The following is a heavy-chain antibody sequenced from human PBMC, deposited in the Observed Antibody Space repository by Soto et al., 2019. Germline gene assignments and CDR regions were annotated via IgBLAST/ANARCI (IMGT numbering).Heavy chain of an antibody. J-gene: IGHJ6*02. CDR2: INHSGST. Sequence: SETLSLTCTVDGGSFSGYYWSWIRQPPGKGLEWIGEINHSGSTNYNPSLKSRVTISVDTSKNQFSLKLSSVTAADTAVYYCARGGYYGMDVWGQGTTVTVSS. V-gene: IGHV4-34*01. CDR1: GGSFSGYY. CDR3: ARGGYYGMDV.